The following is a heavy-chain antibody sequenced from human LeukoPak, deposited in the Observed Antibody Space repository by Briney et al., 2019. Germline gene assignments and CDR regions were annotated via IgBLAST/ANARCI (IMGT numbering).Heavy chain of an antibody. J-gene: IGHJ4*02. D-gene: IGHD3-3*01. CDR2: ISAYNGNT. CDR1: GYTFTSYG. V-gene: IGHV1-18*01. Sequence: ASVKVSCXASGYTFTSYGISWVRQAAGQGLEWMGWISAYNGNTNYAQKLQGRVTMTTDTSTSTAYMELRSLRSDDTAVYYCARDIPLDYDFWSGYPYQLFDYWGQGTLVTVSS. CDR3: ARDIPLDYDFWSGYPYQLFDY.